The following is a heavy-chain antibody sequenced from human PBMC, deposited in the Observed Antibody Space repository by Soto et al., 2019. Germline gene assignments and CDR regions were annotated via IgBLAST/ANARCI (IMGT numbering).Heavy chain of an antibody. CDR2: MNPNSGET. D-gene: IGHD2-15*01. Sequence: QEQLVQSGAEVKKPGASVKVSCNTSGYTFTDYDINWERQDTGQGLEWIGWMNPNSGETGYSQKFQSRVTMTRSASLSTSYLELSSLRSEDTAVYYCARVAVAARPRWYNWFDPWGQGTLVTVSS. J-gene: IGHJ5*02. V-gene: IGHV1-8*01. CDR3: ARVAVAARPRWYNWFDP. CDR1: GYTFTDYD.